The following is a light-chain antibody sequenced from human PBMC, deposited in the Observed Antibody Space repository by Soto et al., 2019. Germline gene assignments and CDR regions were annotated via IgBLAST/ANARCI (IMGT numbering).Light chain of an antibody. CDR1: QSLLASDDGKTY. J-gene: IGKJ1*01. CDR3: IQRIEFPWT. Sequence: DIVMTQTPLSLPVAPGEPASISCRSSQSLLASDDGKTYLDWYLQKPGLCPQLRIYTLSFRASGVPDRVSGSGSRTDFTQKISRVEAEDVGVDYCIQRIEFPWTFGQGTRVELK. V-gene: IGKV2-40*01. CDR2: TLS.